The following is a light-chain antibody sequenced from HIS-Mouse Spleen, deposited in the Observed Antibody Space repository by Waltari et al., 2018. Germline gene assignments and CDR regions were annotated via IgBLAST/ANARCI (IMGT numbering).Light chain of an antibody. CDR3: CSYAGSYTYV. J-gene: IGLJ1*01. CDR2: DVS. V-gene: IGLV2-11*01. CDR1: SSDVGGYTY. Sequence: QSALTQPRPVSGSPGQSVTISCTGTSSDVGGYTYVPWYQQHPGKAPKLMIYDVSKRPSGVPDRFSGSKSGNTASLTISGLQAEDEADYYCCSYAGSYTYVFGTGTKVTVL.